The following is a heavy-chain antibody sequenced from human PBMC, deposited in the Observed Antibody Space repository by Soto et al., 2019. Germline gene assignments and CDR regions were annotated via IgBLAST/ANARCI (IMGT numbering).Heavy chain of an antibody. D-gene: IGHD3-16*02. J-gene: IGHJ5*02. Sequence: SVKVSCKASGGTFSSYAISWVRQAPGQGLEWMGGIIPIFGTANYAQKFQGRLTITADTSTSTAYMELSSLRSEDTAIYYCARSSAGVFGIIIEGSNWLAPWGQGSLVTVSA. V-gene: IGHV1-69*06. CDR3: ARSSAGVFGIIIEGSNWLAP. CDR2: IIPIFGTA. CDR1: GGTFSSYA.